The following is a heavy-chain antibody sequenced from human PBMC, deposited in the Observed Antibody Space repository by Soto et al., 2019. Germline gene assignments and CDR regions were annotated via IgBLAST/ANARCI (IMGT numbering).Heavy chain of an antibody. J-gene: IGHJ6*02. CDR1: GGTFSSYA. CDR3: ARGYYYDSSGYYWYYYYGMDV. CDR2: IIPIFVTA. V-gene: IGHV1-69*12. D-gene: IGHD3-22*01. Sequence: QVQLVQSGAEVKKPGSSVKVSCKASGGTFSSYAISWVRQAPGQGLEWMGGIIPIFVTANYAKKFQGRVTITADESTSTAYMELSSLRSEDTAVYYCARGYYYDSSGYYWYYYYGMDVWGQGTTVTVSS.